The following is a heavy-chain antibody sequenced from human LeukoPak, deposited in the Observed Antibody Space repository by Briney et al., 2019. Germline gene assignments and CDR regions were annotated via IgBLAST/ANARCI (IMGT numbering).Heavy chain of an antibody. D-gene: IGHD3-22*01. CDR1: GGSISSYY. Sequence: SETLSLTCTVSGGSISSYYWSWLRQPAGKGLEWIGRIYTSGSTNYNPSLKSRVTMSVDTSKNQFSLKLSSVTAADTAVYYCARGYYYYDSSGYYYWYFDLWGRGTLVTVSS. J-gene: IGHJ2*01. CDR2: IYTSGST. CDR3: ARGYYYYDSSGYYYWYFDL. V-gene: IGHV4-4*07.